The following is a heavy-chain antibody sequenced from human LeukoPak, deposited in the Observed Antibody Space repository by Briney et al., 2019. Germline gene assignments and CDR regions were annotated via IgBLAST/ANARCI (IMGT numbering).Heavy chain of an antibody. D-gene: IGHD3-22*01. J-gene: IGHJ4*02. V-gene: IGHV1-69*13. CDR1: GYTFTSYG. Sequence: ASVKVSRKASGYTFTSYGISWVRQAPGQGLEWMGGIIPIFGTANYAQKFQGRVTITADESTSTAYMELSSLRSDDTAVYYCARDSPEYYDSSGLKWGQGTLVTVSS. CDR3: ARDSPEYYDSSGLK. CDR2: IIPIFGTA.